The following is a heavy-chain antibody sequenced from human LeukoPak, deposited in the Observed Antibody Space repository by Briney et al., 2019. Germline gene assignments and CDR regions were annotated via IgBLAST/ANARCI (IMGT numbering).Heavy chain of an antibody. CDR2: INHSGST. CDR1: GGSFSGYY. CDR3: ARTHVVTATVDL. V-gene: IGHV4-34*01. Sequence: SETLSLTCAVYGGSFSGYYWSWIRQPPGKGLEWIGEINHSGSTNYNPSLKSRVTMTITTSKKQFSLRLSSVTAADTAVYFCARTHVVTATVDLWGQGTLVTVSS. D-gene: IGHD2-15*01. J-gene: IGHJ5*02.